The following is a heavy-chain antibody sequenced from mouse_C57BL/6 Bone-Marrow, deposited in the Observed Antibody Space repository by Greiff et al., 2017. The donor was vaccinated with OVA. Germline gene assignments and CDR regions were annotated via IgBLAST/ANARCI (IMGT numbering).Heavy chain of an antibody. CDR1: GYTFTEYT. Sequence: VQLQQSGAELVKPGASVKLSCKASGYTFTEYTITWVKQRSGQGLEWIGWFYPGSGSINYNEKFKDKATLTADTSSSTVYMELSSLTSEDSAVYFSARHEDDQLGPLAYWGQGTLVTVSA. D-gene: IGHD4-1*02. V-gene: IGHV1-62-2*01. J-gene: IGHJ3*01. CDR3: ARHEDDQLGPLAY. CDR2: FYPGSGSI.